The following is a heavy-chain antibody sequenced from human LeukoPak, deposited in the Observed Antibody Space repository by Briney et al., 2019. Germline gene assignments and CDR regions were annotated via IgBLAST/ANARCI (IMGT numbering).Heavy chain of an antibody. D-gene: IGHD6-13*01. J-gene: IGHJ4*02. CDR3: ARGTFTNSSSWYRATFIYFDY. CDR1: GGSISSYY. CDR2: IYYSGST. V-gene: IGHV4-59*01. Sequence: SETLSLTCTVSGGSISSYYWSWIRQPPGKGLEWIGYIYYSGSTNYNPSLKSRVTISVDTSKNQFSLKLSSVTAADTAVYYCARGTFTNSSSWYRATFIYFDYWGQGTLVTVSS.